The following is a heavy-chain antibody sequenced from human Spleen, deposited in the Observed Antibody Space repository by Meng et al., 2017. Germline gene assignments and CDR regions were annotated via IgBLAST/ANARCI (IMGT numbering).Heavy chain of an antibody. D-gene: IGHD2-15*01. V-gene: IGHV3-20*04. J-gene: IGHJ4*02. Sequence: GESLKISCVASGFTFDDYGMSWVRQAPGKGLEWVSGINWNGVITSYADSVKGRFTISRDNAKNSLYLQMNSLRAEDTALYYCAKEGCSGGSCDSGTDYWGQGTLVTVSS. CDR1: GFTFDDYG. CDR3: AKEGCSGGSCDSGTDY. CDR2: INWNGVIT.